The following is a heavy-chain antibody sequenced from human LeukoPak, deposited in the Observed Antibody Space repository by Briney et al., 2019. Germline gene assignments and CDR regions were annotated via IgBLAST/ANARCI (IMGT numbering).Heavy chain of an antibody. CDR2: ISYDGSKK. D-gene: IGHD6-13*01. J-gene: IGHJ4*02. V-gene: IGHV3-30*18. CDR3: AKDFSTSWASFDY. CDR1: GFTVSRHG. Sequence: PGRSLRLSCAASGFTVSRHGMHWVRQAPGKGLEWMAFISYDGSKKYYADSVKGRFTISRDNSKSTLFLQMERLRTEDTAVYYCAKDFSTSWASFDYWGQGTLVTVSS.